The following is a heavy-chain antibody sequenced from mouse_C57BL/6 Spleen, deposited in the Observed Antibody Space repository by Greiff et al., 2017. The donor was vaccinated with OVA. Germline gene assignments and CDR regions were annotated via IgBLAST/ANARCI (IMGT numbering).Heavy chain of an antibody. Sequence: EVQLQQSGPELVKPGASVKISCKASGYTFTNYYINWVKQSHGKRLEWIGDINPNNGGPTYNQQFKGKATLPVDQSSNTASMELRSLTSEDSAVYYCAITTVVATRFDYWGQGTTLTVSS. CDR3: AITTVVATRFDY. D-gene: IGHD1-1*01. V-gene: IGHV1-26*01. CDR1: GYTFTNYY. J-gene: IGHJ2*01. CDR2: INPNNGGP.